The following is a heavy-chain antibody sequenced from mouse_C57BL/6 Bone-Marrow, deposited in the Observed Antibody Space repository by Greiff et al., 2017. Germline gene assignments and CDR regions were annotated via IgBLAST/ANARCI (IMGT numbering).Heavy chain of an antibody. D-gene: IGHD2-4*01. CDR2: IYPGDGDT. CDR3: ARTLIYYDYGAY. Sequence: QVQLQQSGPELVKPGASVKISCKASGYAFSSSWMNWVKQRPGKGLEWIGRIYPGDGDTNYNGKFKGKATLTADKSSSTAYMQLSSLTSEDAAVYFCARTLIYYDYGAYWGQGTLVTVSA. CDR1: GYAFSSSW. J-gene: IGHJ3*01. V-gene: IGHV1-82*01.